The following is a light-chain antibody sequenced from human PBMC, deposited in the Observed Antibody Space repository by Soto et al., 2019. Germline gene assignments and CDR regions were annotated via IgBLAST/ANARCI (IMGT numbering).Light chain of an antibody. CDR2: WAS. Sequence: DIVLTQSPDSLAGSLGERATINCKSSQSVLYSSNNKNYLAWYQQKPGQPPKLLIYWASTRESGVPDRFSGSGSGTDFTLKISRVEAEDVGVYYCMQSIQLPITFGQGTRLEI. J-gene: IGKJ5*01. CDR1: QSVLYSSNNKNY. CDR3: MQSIQLPIT. V-gene: IGKV4-1*01.